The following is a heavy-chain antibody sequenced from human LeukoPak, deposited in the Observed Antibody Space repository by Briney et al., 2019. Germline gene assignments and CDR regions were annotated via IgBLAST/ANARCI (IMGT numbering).Heavy chain of an antibody. CDR2: INPNSGNT. CDR1: GYTFTSYD. D-gene: IGHD2-15*01. CDR3: ARFLGYCSGGSCYSKSYYYYYGMDV. V-gene: IGHV1-8*01. Sequence: ASVKVSCKASGYTFTSYDINWVRQATGQGLEWMGWINPNSGNTGYAQKFQGRVTMTRNTSISTAYMELSSLRSEDTAVYYCARFLGYCSGGSCYSKSYYYYYGMDVWGQGTTVTVSS. J-gene: IGHJ6*02.